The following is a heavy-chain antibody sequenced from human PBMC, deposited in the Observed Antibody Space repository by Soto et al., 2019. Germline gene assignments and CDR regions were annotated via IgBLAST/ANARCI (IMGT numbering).Heavy chain of an antibody. CDR2: IWSDGSNK. Sequence: QVQLVESGGGVVQPGGSLRLSCAASGFTFSTYGMHWVRQAPGKGLEWVAVIWSDGSNKYYADSVKGRFTISRDNSKNTLYLQMSSPRAEDTGVYYCATDRGGSPFDYWGQGTLVTVSS. D-gene: IGHD1-26*01. CDR1: GFTFSTYG. CDR3: ATDRGGSPFDY. J-gene: IGHJ4*02. V-gene: IGHV3-33*01.